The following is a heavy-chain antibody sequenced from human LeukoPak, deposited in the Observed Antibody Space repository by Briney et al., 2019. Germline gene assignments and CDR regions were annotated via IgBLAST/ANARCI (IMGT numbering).Heavy chain of an antibody. CDR1: GGSISSYY. J-gene: IGHJ4*02. CDR3: TRDLHRAAAGTDY. CDR2: IYYSGST. D-gene: IGHD6-13*01. Sequence: SETLSLTCTVSGGSISSYYWSWIRQPPGKGLEWIGYIYYSGSTNYNPSLKSRVTISVDTSKNQFSLKLSSVTAADTAVYYCTRDLHRAAAGTDYWGQGTLVTVSS. V-gene: IGHV4-59*12.